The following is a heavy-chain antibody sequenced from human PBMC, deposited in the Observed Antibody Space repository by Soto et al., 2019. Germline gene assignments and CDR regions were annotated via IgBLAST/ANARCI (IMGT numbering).Heavy chain of an antibody. CDR1: GFTFSSYA. V-gene: IGHV3-23*01. Sequence: GGSLRLSCAASGFTFSSYAMSWVRQAPGKGLEWVSAISGSGGSTYYADSGKGRFTISRDKSKNTLYLQMNSLRAEDTAVYYCANPMPPGSKTHYYYYMDVWGKGTTVTVSS. D-gene: IGHD1-1*01. J-gene: IGHJ6*03. CDR3: ANPMPPGSKTHYYYYMDV. CDR2: ISGSGGST.